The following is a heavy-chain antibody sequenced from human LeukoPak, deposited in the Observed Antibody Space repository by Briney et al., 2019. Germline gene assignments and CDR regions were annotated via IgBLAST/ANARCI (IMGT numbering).Heavy chain of an antibody. CDR2: ISGTSDYI. V-gene: IGHV3-21*06. CDR3: AREIIGGASFLDY. CDR1: GFTFSSYS. J-gene: IGHJ4*02. D-gene: IGHD1-26*01. Sequence: GGSLRLSCAGSGFTFSSYSMNWVRQAPGKGLEWVSSISGTSDYIYYAESVKGRFTISRDNGQNSLYLQMNSLRAEDTAVYFCAREIIGGASFLDYWGQGTLVTVSS.